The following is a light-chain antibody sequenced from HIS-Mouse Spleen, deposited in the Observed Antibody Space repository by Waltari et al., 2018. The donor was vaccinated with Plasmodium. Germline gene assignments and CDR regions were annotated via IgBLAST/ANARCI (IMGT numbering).Light chain of an antibody. CDR2: QDS. CDR1: KLGANY. V-gene: IGLV3-1*01. J-gene: IGLJ2*01. CDR3: QAWDSSTVV. Sequence: SYELTQPPSVSVSPGQTASITCSGDKLGANYACWYQQKPAQSPVLVIYQDSKRPSGNPGRISGSNSGNNGTLTISGTQAMDEADYYCQAWDSSTVVFGGGTKLTVL.